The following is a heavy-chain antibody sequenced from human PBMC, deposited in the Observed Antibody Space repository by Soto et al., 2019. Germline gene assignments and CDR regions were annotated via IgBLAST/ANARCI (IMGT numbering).Heavy chain of an antibody. V-gene: IGHV1-18*01. J-gene: IGHJ6*02. Sequence: ASVKVSCTASGYTFTIYGISWVRQAPGQGLEWMGWISAYNGNTNYAQKLQGRVTMTTDTSTSTAYMELRSLRSDDTAVYYCARDRIAARLDYYYYGMDVWGQGTTVTVSS. CDR3: ARDRIAARLDYYYYGMDV. D-gene: IGHD6-6*01. CDR2: ISAYNGNT. CDR1: GYTFTIYG.